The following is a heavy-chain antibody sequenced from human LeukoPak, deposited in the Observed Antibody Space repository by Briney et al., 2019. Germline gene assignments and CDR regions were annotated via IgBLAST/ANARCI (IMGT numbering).Heavy chain of an antibody. CDR3: ARGGDAFYH. CDR1: GDSITSYF. J-gene: IGHJ4*02. V-gene: IGHV4-4*07. D-gene: IGHD3-10*01. Sequence: SETLSLACAVSGDSITSYFWNWVRQPAGKGLEWIGRISTTVSTDYNPSLESRITLSVDTSRNQVCLRLTSVTAADTALYYCARGGDAFYHRGQGTLVTVSS. CDR2: ISTTVST.